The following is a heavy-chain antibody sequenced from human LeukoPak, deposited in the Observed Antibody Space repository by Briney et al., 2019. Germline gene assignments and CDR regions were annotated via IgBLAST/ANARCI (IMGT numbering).Heavy chain of an antibody. CDR3: AKDPGRTYPRSYFDY. Sequence: PGXSLRLSCAASGFTFSSYAMSWVRQAPGKGLEWVAAISGSGGSTYYADSVKGRFTISRDNSKNTLYLQMNRLRAEDTAVYYCAKDPGRTYPRSYFDYWGQGPLVTVSS. CDR2: ISGSGGST. CDR1: GFTFSSYA. V-gene: IGHV3-23*01. J-gene: IGHJ4*02.